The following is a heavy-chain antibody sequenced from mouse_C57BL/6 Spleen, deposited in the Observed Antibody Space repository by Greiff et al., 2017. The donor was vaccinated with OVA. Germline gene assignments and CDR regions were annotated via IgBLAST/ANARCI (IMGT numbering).Heavy chain of an antibody. D-gene: IGHD1-1*02. Sequence: QVQLQQPGAELVKPGASVKLSCKASGYTFTSYWMHWVKQRPGRGLEWIGRIDPNSGGTKYNEKFKSKATLTVDKPSSTAYSQLSSLTSEDSAVYYCARRNYDYAMDYWGQGTSVTVSS. CDR3: ARRNYDYAMDY. V-gene: IGHV1-72*01. CDR2: IDPNSGGT. J-gene: IGHJ4*01. CDR1: GYTFTSYW.